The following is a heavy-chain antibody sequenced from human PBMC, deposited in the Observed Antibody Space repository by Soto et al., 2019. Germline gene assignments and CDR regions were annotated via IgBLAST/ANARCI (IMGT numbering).Heavy chain of an antibody. Sequence: PSETLSLTCTVSGGSISSDSYYWGWIRQSPEKGLEWIASISYSGSTYYNPTLKSRLIISVDTSKSQFSLRLNSVTAADTAVYYCARQHYYDSSGYYTWNWGQGTLVTVSS. CDR3: ARQHYYDSSGYYTWN. V-gene: IGHV4-39*01. CDR2: ISYSGST. D-gene: IGHD3-22*01. J-gene: IGHJ4*02. CDR1: GGSISSDSYY.